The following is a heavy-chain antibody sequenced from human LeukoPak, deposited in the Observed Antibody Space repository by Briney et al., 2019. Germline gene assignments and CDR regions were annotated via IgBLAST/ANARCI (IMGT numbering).Heavy chain of an antibody. V-gene: IGHV4-59*01. Sequence: SETLSLTCTVSGGSISSYYWSWIRQPPGKGLEWIGYIYYSGSTNYNPSLKSRVTISVDTSKNQFSLKLSSVTAADTAVYYCARGGDGYNYCYYGMDVWGQGTTVTVSS. CDR3: ARGGDGYNYCYYGMDV. J-gene: IGHJ6*02. CDR2: IYYSGST. CDR1: GGSISSYY. D-gene: IGHD5-24*01.